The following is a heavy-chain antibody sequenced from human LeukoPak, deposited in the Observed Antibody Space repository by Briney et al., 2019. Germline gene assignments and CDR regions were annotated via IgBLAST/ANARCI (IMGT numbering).Heavy chain of an antibody. Sequence: PSETLSLTCAVYGGSFSDNYWSWIRQPPGKGLEWIGEINHSGSTNHSPSLRSRVTISVDTSKNQFSLNLRSVTAADTAVYYCASPTTATTSAYRAFDIWGQGTMVTVSA. CDR3: ASPTTATTSAYRAFDI. CDR1: GGSFSDNY. CDR2: INHSGST. D-gene: IGHD4-17*01. J-gene: IGHJ3*02. V-gene: IGHV4-34*01.